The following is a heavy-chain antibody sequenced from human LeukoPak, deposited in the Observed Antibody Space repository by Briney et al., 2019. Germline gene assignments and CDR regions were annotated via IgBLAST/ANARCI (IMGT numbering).Heavy chain of an antibody. D-gene: IGHD6-19*01. CDR2: FDPEDGET. V-gene: IGHV1-24*01. CDR1: GYTLTELS. Sequence: ASVKVSCKVSGYTLTELSMHWVRQAPGKGLEWMGGFDPEDGETIYAQKFQGIVTMTEDTSTDTAYMELSSLRSEDTAVYYCATVGQWLRYYGMDVWGQGTTVTVSS. CDR3: ATVGQWLRYYGMDV. J-gene: IGHJ6*02.